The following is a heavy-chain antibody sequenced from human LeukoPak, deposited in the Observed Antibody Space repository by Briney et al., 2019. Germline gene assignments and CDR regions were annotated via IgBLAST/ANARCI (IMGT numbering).Heavy chain of an antibody. J-gene: IGHJ4*02. CDR2: INPSGGST. D-gene: IGHD3-16*01. Sequence: ASVTVSCKASGYTFTSYYMHWVRQAPGQGLEWMGIINPSGGSTSYAQKFQGRVTMTRDMSTSTVYMELSSLRSEDTAVYYCAREREGAYYFDYWGQGTLVTVSS. CDR1: GYTFTSYY. V-gene: IGHV1-46*01. CDR3: AREREGAYYFDY.